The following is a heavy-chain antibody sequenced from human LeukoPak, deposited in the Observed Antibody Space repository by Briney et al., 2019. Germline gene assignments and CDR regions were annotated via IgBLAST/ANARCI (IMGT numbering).Heavy chain of an antibody. CDR1: GDSVCSNSAA. J-gene: IGHJ5*02. CDR3: ATEDTGGDWFDH. V-gene: IGHV6-1*01. D-gene: IGHD3-10*01. Sequence: SQTLSLTCAISGDSVCSNSAAWNWIRQSRSRGLEWLGRTYYRSNWYNDYAVSVKIRITINPDIFTNQLYLERNSVAPEDTAVYDCATEDTGGDWFDHWGQGTLVTVSS. CDR2: TYYRSNWYN.